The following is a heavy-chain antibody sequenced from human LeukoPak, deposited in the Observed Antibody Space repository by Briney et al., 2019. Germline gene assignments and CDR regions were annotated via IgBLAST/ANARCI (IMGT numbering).Heavy chain of an antibody. V-gene: IGHV3-73*01. J-gene: IGHJ6*02. CDR1: GFTFSGSA. D-gene: IGHD2-2*01. Sequence: GGSLRLSCAASGFTFSGSAMHWVRQASGEGLEWVGRIRSKANSYATAYAASVKGRFTISRDDSKNTAYLQMNSLKTEDTAVYYCTRPGCSSTSCALTYGMDVWGQGTTVTVSS. CDR2: IRSKANSYAT. CDR3: TRPGCSSTSCALTYGMDV.